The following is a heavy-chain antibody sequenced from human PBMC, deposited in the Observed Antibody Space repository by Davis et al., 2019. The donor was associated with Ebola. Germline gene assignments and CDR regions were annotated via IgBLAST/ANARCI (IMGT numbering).Heavy chain of an antibody. V-gene: IGHV4-34*01. CDR2: INHSGST. Sequence: SETLSLTCAVYGGSFSGYYWSWIRQPPGKGLEWIGEINHSGSTNYNPSLKSRVTISVDTSKNQFSLKLSSVTAADTAVYYCAKGLKVSGWYYFDYWGQGTLVTVSS. J-gene: IGHJ4*02. D-gene: IGHD6-19*01. CDR3: AKGLKVSGWYYFDY. CDR1: GGSFSGYY.